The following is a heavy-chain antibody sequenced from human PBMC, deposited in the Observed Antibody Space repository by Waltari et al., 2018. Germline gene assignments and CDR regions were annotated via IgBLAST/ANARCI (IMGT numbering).Heavy chain of an antibody. CDR2: VSGNGGVT. D-gene: IGHD5-12*01. V-gene: IGHV3-23*01. Sequence: EAQLLESGGGLVQSGGSLTLSCTTSGFTFRSYAMNWIRQAPGKGLEWVSGVSGNGGVTKYADSVEGRFSISRDNSKNTLFLQMSGLKDEDTAIYYCAKIAGYSSNDVCSKAMDVWGQGTAVTVAS. CDR3: AKIAGYSSNDVCSKAMDV. CDR1: GFTFRSYA. J-gene: IGHJ6*02.